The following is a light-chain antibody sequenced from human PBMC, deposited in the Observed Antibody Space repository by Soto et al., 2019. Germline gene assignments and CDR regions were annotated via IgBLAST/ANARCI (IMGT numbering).Light chain of an antibody. V-gene: IGKV3-20*01. CDR2: GAS. Sequence: DIVLTQSPGTLSLSPGDRATLSCRASQNINSNYLAWYQQKPGQSPRLLIYGASSRATGIPDRFSGGGSGTDCTLTLSRLEPEDFAVYSCQQYGSSPLTFGGGTMVDIK. J-gene: IGKJ4*01. CDR1: QNINSNY. CDR3: QQYGSSPLT.